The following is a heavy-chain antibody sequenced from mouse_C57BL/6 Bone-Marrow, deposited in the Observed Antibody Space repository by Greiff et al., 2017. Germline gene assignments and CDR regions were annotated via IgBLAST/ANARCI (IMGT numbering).Heavy chain of an antibody. CDR1: GYTFTSYW. V-gene: IGHV1-61*01. J-gene: IGHJ4*01. CDR2: IYPSDSET. CDR3: ARRDVRGDYYAMDV. Sequence: QVQLQQPGAELVRPGSSVKLSCKASGYTFTSYWMDWVKQRPGQGLEWIGNIYPSDSETHYNQKFKDKATLTVDKSSSTAYMQISSLTTEDSAVYYCARRDVRGDYYAMDVWGKGTSVTVSS.